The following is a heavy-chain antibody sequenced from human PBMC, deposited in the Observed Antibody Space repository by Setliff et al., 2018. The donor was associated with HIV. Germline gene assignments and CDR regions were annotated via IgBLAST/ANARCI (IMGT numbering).Heavy chain of an antibody. CDR3: ARVRVAAVAPYFDF. J-gene: IGHJ4*02. CDR2: INQDGSEK. CDR1: GFTVSNYW. D-gene: IGHD6-13*01. V-gene: IGHV3-7*01. Sequence: PGGSLRLSCAASGFTVSNYWMSWVRQAPGKGLEWVANINQDGSEKYYVDSVKGRFTISRDNAKNSLYLEMGSLRAEDMAVYYCARVRVAAVAPYFDFWGQGALVTVSS.